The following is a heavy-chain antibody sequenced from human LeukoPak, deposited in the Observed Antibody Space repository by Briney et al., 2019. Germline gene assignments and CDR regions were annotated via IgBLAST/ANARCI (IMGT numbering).Heavy chain of an antibody. J-gene: IGHJ3*01. CDR3: ARGVGAMVTYYDAVDV. Sequence: PGGSLRLSCAASGFTFSYYAMHWVRQAPGKGLEWVAVISYDGSNKYYSDSVKGRFTISRDNSENTLYLQMNSLRAEDTTVYYCARGVGAMVTYYDAVDVWGQGTMVTVSS. CDR1: GFTFSYYA. CDR2: ISYDGSNK. V-gene: IGHV3-30-3*01. D-gene: IGHD4/OR15-4a*01.